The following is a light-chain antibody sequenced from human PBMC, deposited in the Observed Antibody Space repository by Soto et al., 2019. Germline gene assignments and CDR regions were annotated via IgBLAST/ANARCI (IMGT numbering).Light chain of an antibody. V-gene: IGKV3-15*01. CDR3: QQYNNWPQ. CDR1: QTVRNN. J-gene: IGKJ4*02. CDR2: GAS. Sequence: FVLTQSPGTLSLSPGERATLSCRASQTVRNNYLAWYQQKPGQAPRLLIYGASTRATGIPARFSGSGSGTEFTLTISSLQSEDFAVYYCQQYNNWPQFGGGTKVDIK.